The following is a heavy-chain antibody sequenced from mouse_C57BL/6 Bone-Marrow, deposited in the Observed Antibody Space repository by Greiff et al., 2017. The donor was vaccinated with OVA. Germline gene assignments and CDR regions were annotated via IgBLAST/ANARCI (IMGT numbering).Heavy chain of an antibody. CDR2: IYPGSGST. J-gene: IGHJ3*01. D-gene: IGHD1-1*01. CDR3: ARWIQYYGSSSWFAY. CDR1: GYTFTSYW. Sequence: QVQLQQPGAELVKPGASVKMSCKASGYTFTSYWITWVKQRPGQGLEWIGDIYPGSGSTNYNEKFKSKATLTVDTSSSTAYMQLSSLTSEDSAVYYCARWIQYYGSSSWFAYWGQGTLVTVSA. V-gene: IGHV1-55*01.